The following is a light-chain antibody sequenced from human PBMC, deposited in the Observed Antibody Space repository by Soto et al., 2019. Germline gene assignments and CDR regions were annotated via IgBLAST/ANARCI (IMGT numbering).Light chain of an antibody. CDR2: GAS. CDR1: QSINTF. CDR3: QQTYTSRPWT. Sequence: DIQVTQSPSSPSASVGDRVTITCRASQSINTFLNWYQQRPGKAPNLLIYGASNLQSGVPSRFSGSGSGTDFTLTISSLQPEDFATYYCQQTYTSRPWTFGRGTKVEIK. V-gene: IGKV1-39*01. J-gene: IGKJ1*01.